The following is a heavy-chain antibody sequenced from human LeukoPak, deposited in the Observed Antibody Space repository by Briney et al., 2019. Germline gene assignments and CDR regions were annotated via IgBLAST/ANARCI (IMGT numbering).Heavy chain of an antibody. CDR3: ARVQEVVVAATLYYYGMDV. CDR1: GYTFTSYD. Sequence: SVKVSCKGSGYTFTSYDINWVRQATGQGLEWMGWMNPNSGNTGYAQKFQGRVTMTRNTSISTAYMELSSLRSEDTAVYYCARVQEVVVAATLYYYGMDVWGQGTTVTVSS. CDR2: MNPNSGNT. J-gene: IGHJ6*02. D-gene: IGHD2-15*01. V-gene: IGHV1-8*01.